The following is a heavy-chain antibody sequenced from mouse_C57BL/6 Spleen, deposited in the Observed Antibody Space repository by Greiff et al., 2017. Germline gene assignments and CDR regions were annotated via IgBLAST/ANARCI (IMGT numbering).Heavy chain of an antibody. Sequence: EVKLMESGPGLVKPSQSLSLTCSVTGYSITSGYYWNWIRQFPGNKLEWMGYISYDGSNNYNPSLKNRISITRDTSKNQFFLKLNSVTTEDTDTYYCARGHYAMDYWGQGTSVTVSS. CDR3: ARGHYAMDY. CDR1: GYSITSGYY. V-gene: IGHV3-6*01. CDR2: ISYDGSN. J-gene: IGHJ4*01.